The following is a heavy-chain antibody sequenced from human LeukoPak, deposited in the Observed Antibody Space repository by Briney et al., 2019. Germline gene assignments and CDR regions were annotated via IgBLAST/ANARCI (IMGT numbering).Heavy chain of an antibody. CDR3: GRDPNGDYVGAFEF. CDR2: IRGSGDGT. CDR1: GFNFRSYA. V-gene: IGHV3-23*01. D-gene: IGHD4-17*01. J-gene: IGHJ3*01. Sequence: PGGSLRLSCTASGFNFRSYAITWVRQAPGKGLEWVSSIRGSGDGTSYADSVKGRFTMSRDNSKNTLYLQMNSLRAEDTAIYFCGRDPNGDYVGAFEFWGQGTLVAVSS.